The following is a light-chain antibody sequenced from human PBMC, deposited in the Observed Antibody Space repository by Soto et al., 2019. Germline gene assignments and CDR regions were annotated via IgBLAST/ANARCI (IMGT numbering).Light chain of an antibody. CDR1: SFNVGNNY. CDR2: END. J-gene: IGLJ3*02. Sequence: QSVLMQTPSISAAPGQTVTISCSGSSFNVGNNYVSWYQQLPGSAPKLLISENDKRPSDVPDRFSGSKSGTTATLGITGLQTGDEADYYCGTWDASLTAGVFGGGTKLTVL. CDR3: GTWDASLTAGV. V-gene: IGLV1-51*02.